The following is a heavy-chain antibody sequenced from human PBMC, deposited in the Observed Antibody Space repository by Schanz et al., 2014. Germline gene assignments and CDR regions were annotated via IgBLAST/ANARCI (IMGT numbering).Heavy chain of an antibody. CDR3: AKGQGAVINNWYFDL. CDR1: GFTFSVYW. D-gene: IGHD2-21*01. J-gene: IGHJ2*01. Sequence: EVQLVESGGGLVQPGGSLRLSCAASGFTFSVYWMHWVRQPPGKGLVSVSRISGDGTTTSYADSVKGRFTISRDNAKNSLYLQMNSLSADDTAVYYCAKGQGAVINNWYFDLWGRGTLVTVSS. V-gene: IGHV3-74*02. CDR2: ISGDGTTT.